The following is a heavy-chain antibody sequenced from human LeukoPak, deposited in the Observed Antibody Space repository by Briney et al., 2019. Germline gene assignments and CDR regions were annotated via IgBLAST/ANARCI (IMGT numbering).Heavy chain of an antibody. CDR1: GYTFTSYG. Sequence: ASVKVSCKASGYTFTSYGISWVRQAPGQGLEWMGWINPNSGGTNYAQKFQGRVTMTRDTSISTAYMELSRLRSDDTAVYYCAREAVAGPPDYWGQGTLVTVSS. CDR3: AREAVAGPPDY. D-gene: IGHD6-19*01. V-gene: IGHV1-2*02. J-gene: IGHJ4*02. CDR2: INPNSGGT.